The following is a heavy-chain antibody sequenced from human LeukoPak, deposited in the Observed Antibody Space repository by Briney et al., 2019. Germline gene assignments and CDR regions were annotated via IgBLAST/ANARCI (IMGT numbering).Heavy chain of an antibody. V-gene: IGHV4-59*01. J-gene: IGHJ3*02. D-gene: IGHD1-26*01. CDR3: ARRGGSPPGAFDI. CDR1: GGSISSYY. Sequence: PSETLSLTCTVSGGSISSYYWSWIRQPPGKGLEWIAYIYYAERPNYNPSLKSRVTISVDTSKNQFSLKVTSVTAADTAVYYCARRGGSPPGAFDIWGQGTMVTVSS. CDR2: IYYAERP.